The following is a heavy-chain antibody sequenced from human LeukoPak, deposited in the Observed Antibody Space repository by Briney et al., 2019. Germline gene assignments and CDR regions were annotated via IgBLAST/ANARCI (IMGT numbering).Heavy chain of an antibody. CDR3: ARPSYYNTYYYYGMDV. Sequence: ASVKASCKASGYTFTSYGISWVRQAPGQGLEWMGWISAYNGNTNYAQKLQGRVTMTTDTSTSTAYMELRSLRSDDTAVYYCARPSYYNTYYYYGMDVWGQGTTVTVSS. CDR2: ISAYNGNT. J-gene: IGHJ6*02. V-gene: IGHV1-18*01. D-gene: IGHD3-10*01. CDR1: GYTFTSYG.